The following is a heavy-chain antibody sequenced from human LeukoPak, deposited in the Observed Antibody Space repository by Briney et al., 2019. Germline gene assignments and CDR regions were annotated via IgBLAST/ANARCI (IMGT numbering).Heavy chain of an antibody. J-gene: IGHJ4*02. V-gene: IGHV1-69*05. CDR3: ARGYCSGGSCYVFDY. D-gene: IGHD2-15*01. CDR2: IIPIFGTA. CDR1: GGTFSSYA. Sequence: GASVKVSCQASGGTFSSYAISWVRQAPGQGLEWMGGIIPIFGTANYAQKFQGRVTITTDESTSTAYMELSSLRSEDTAVYYCARGYCSGGSCYVFDYWGQGTLVTVSS.